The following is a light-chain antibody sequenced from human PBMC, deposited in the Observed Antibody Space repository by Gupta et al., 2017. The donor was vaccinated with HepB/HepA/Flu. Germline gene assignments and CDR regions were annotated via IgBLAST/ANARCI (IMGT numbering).Light chain of an antibody. CDR2: VEGSGNY. J-gene: IGLJ2*01. CDR1: SGHSSYI. Sequence: QPVLPPSSSASASLGSSVKLTCTLSSGHSSYIIAWHQQQPGKAPRYLMKVEGSGNYNKGSGVPDRFSGSSAGADRHLTSANLQSEDEAEYDGETWDTKVFGGGTKVTVL. V-gene: IGLV4-60*03. CDR3: ETWDTKV.